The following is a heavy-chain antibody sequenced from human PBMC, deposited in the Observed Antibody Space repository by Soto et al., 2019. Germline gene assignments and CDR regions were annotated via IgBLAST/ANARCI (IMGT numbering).Heavy chain of an antibody. Sequence: VQLVQSGAEVKQPGSSVKVSCKTSGGTFGNYPINWVRQAPGQGLEWMGRVIPILGMGSYAQKFQGRATITADRSTSTAYMELSSLTSDDTAVYYCATDYRDGYNIPFDYWGQGTLVTVSS. CDR3: ATDYRDGYNIPFDY. CDR2: VIPILGMG. D-gene: IGHD5-12*01. V-gene: IGHV1-69*02. CDR1: GGTFGNYP. J-gene: IGHJ4*02.